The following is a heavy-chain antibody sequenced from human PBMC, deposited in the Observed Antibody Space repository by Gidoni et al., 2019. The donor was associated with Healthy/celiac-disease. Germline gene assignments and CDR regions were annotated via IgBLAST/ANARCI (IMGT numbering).Heavy chain of an antibody. V-gene: IGHV2-26*01. D-gene: IGHD3-22*01. CDR3: ARIARTYYYDSSGPFDY. CDR1: GFSLSNARMG. CDR2: IFSNDEK. J-gene: IGHJ4*02. Sequence: HVTLKASGPLLVKPTETPTLTCTVSGFSLSNARMGVSWIRQPPGKALEWLAHIFSNDEKSYSTSLKSRLTISKDTSKSQVVLTMTNMDPVDTATYYCARIARTYYYDSSGPFDYWGQGTLVTVSS.